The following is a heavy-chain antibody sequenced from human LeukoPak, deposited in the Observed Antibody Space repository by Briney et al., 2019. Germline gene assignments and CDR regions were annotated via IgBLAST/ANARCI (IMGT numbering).Heavy chain of an antibody. V-gene: IGHV1-69*04. CDR1: GGTFSSYA. CDR3: ARDHRGDPTNA. J-gene: IGHJ5*02. D-gene: IGHD2-21*01. CDR2: IIPILGIA. Sequence: SVKVSCKASGGTFSSYAISWVRQAPGQGLEWMGRIIPILGIANYAQKLQGRVTITADKSTSTAYMELISLRSEDTAVYYCARDHRGDPTNAWGQGTLVTVSS.